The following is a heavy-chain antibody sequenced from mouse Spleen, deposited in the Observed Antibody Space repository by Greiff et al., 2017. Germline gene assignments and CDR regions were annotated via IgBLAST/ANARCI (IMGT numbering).Heavy chain of an antibody. CDR2: IWSGGST. D-gene: IGHD2-4*01. CDR3: ATHYDYDGRGTWFAY. J-gene: IGHJ3*01. V-gene: IGHV2-2*01. Sequence: QVQLQQSGPGLVQPSQSLSITCTVSGFSLTSYGVHWVRQSPGKGLEWLGVIWSGGSTDYNAAFISRLSISKDNSKSQVFFKMNSLQADDTAIYYCATHYDYDGRGTWFAYWGQGTLVTVSA. CDR1: GFSLTSYG.